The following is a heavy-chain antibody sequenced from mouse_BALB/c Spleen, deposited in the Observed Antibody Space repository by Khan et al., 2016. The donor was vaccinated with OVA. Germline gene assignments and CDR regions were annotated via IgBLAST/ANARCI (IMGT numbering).Heavy chain of an antibody. D-gene: IGHD1-2*01. CDR1: GYTLTRYY. CDR2: INPSTGYT. J-gene: IGHJ2*01. CDR3: ARNDGYDYCDY. V-gene: IGHV1S81*02. Sequence: QVQLQQPGAELVKPGASVKLSCTASGYTLTRYYMYWVKQRPGQGLEWIGGINPSTGYTNLNEKFKNKATLTVDKSSTTVYMQLSSLTSEDSAVYYCARNDGYDYCDYWGQGTTLTVSS.